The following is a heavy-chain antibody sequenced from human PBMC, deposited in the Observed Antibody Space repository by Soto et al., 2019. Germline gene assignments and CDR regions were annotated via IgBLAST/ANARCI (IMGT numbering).Heavy chain of an antibody. V-gene: IGHV3-53*01. J-gene: IGHJ6*02. CDR1: GFTVSSNY. Sequence: EVQLVESGGGLIQPGGSLRLSCAASGFTVSSNYMSWVRQAPGKGLEWVSVIYSGGSTYYADSVKGRFTISRYNSKNTVYFEMIGLRGVDAAVYYCARSMDVWGQGTTVTVSS. CDR3: ARSMDV. CDR2: IYSGGST.